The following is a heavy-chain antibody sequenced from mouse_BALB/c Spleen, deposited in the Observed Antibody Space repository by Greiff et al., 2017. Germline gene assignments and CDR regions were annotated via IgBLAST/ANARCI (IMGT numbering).Heavy chain of an antibody. J-gene: IGHJ1*01. CDR2: INSNGGST. CDR1: GFTFSSYG. V-gene: IGHV5-6-3*01. CDR3: ARESRGSSYDWYFDV. Sequence: EVHLVESGGGLVQPGGSLKLSCAASGFTFSSYGMSWVRQTPDKRLELVATINSNGGSTYYPDSVKGRFTISRDNAKKNLYLQMSSLKAEDTAMYYCARESRGSSYDWYFDVWGAGTTVTVSS. D-gene: IGHD1-1*01.